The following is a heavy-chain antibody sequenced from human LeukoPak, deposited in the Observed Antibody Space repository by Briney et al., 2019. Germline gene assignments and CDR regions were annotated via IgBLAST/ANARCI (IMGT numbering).Heavy chain of an antibody. V-gene: IGHV3-30*18. D-gene: IGHD4-17*01. CDR2: ISYDGSNK. CDR3: AKGTLYGDYGDY. Sequence: PGGSLRLSCAASGFTFSSYGMHWVRQAPGKGLEWVAVISYDGSNKYYADSVKGRFTISRDNSKNTLYLQMNSLRAEDTAVYYCAKGTLYGDYGDYWGQGTLVTVSS. CDR1: GFTFSSYG. J-gene: IGHJ4*02.